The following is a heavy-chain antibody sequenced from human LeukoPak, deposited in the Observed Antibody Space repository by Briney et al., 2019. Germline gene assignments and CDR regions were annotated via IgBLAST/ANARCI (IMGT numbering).Heavy chain of an antibody. CDR2: MNPNSGNT. D-gene: IGHD3-9*01. CDR1: GYTFTSYD. J-gene: IGHJ6*03. Sequence: ASVKVSCKASGYTFTSYDINWVRQATGQGLEWMGWMNPNSGNTGYAQKFQGRVTITRNTSISTAYMELSSLRSEDTAVYYCARAPVLRYFDWLEWDYYYYYMDVWGKGTTVTVSS. CDR3: ARAPVLRYFDWLEWDYYYYYMDV. V-gene: IGHV1-8*03.